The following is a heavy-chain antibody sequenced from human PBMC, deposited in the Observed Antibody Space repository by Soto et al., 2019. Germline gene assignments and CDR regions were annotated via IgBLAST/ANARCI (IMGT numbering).Heavy chain of an antibody. CDR1: GFTFSSYG. D-gene: IGHD4-17*01. Sequence: GGSLRLSCAASGFTFSSYGMHWVRQAPGKGLEWVAVIWYDGSNKYYADSVKGRFTISRDNSKNTLYLQMNSLRAEDTAVYYCARFHDYGDPRFEYWGQGTLVTV. CDR3: ARFHDYGDPRFEY. V-gene: IGHV3-33*01. CDR2: IWYDGSNK. J-gene: IGHJ4*02.